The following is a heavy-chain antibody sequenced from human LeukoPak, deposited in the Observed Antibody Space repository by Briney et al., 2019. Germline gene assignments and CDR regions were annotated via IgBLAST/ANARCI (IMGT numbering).Heavy chain of an antibody. J-gene: IGHJ4*02. V-gene: IGHV3-30*03. D-gene: IGHD5-12*01. CDR2: ISYDGSNK. CDR1: GFTFSSYG. Sequence: GGSLRLSCAASGFTFSSYGMHWVRQAPGKGLEWVAVISYDGSNKYYADSVKGRFTISRDNSKNTLYLQMNSLRPEDTAVYYCTRVEWLLGPFDHWGQGTLVTVSS. CDR3: TRVEWLLGPFDH.